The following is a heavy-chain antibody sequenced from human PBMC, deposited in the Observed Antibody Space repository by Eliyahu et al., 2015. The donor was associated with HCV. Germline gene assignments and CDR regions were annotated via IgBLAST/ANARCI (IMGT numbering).Heavy chain of an antibody. CDR3: ARGYSGYEYFFDY. Sequence: QVQLQESGPGLVKPSETLSLTCIXYGGSISSYYWSWXRQPAGEGLEWIGRXXTSGTTNYSPSLKSRITMSVDTSKNQLSLMLSSVTAADTAVYYCARGYSGYEYFFDYWGQGTLVTVSS. D-gene: IGHD5-12*01. CDR1: GGSISSYY. J-gene: IGHJ4*02. CDR2: XXTSGTT. V-gene: IGHV4-4*07.